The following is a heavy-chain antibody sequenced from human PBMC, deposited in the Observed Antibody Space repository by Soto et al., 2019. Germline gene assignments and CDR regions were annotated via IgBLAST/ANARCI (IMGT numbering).Heavy chain of an antibody. CDR1: GFNFKDDY. D-gene: IGHD3-22*01. CDR2: ISGSGSTI. V-gene: IGHV3-11*01. CDR3: ARDEHSTGL. J-gene: IGHJ4*02. Sequence: GGPLRLSYEASGFNFKDDYMSWIRQAPGKGLEWVSYISGSGSTIYVADSVKGRFTISRDNAKNSLYLQMNSLRAEDTAVYYCARDEHSTGLWGQGTLVTVSS.